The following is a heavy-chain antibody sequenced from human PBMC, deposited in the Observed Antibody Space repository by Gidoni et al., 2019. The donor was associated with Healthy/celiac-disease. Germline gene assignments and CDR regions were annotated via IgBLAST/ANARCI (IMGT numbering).Heavy chain of an antibody. D-gene: IGHD1-26*01. CDR2: ISWNSGSI. V-gene: IGHV3-9*01. Sequence: EVQLVESGGGLVQPGRSLSLSCAASGFTFDDYAMHWVRQAPGKGLEWVSGISWNSGSIGYADSVKGRFTISRDNAKNSLYLQMNSLRAEDTALYYCAKDRGATMPPDAFDIWGQGTMVTVSS. CDR3: AKDRGATMPPDAFDI. J-gene: IGHJ3*02. CDR1: GFTFDDYA.